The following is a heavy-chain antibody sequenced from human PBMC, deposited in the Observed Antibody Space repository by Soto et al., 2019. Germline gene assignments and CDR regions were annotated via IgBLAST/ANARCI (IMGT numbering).Heavy chain of an antibody. CDR1: GGSISSSKW. CDR3: ARHRYLRPWDNWFDP. V-gene: IGHV4-4*02. J-gene: IGHJ5*02. D-gene: IGHD1-1*01. CDR2: INHSGST. Sequence: SETLSLTCAVSGGSISSSKWWSWVRQPPGKGLEWIGEINHSGSTNYNPSLKSGVTISVNTSKNQFSLSLSSVTAADAAIYYCARHRYLRPWDNWFDPWGQGTLVTVSS.